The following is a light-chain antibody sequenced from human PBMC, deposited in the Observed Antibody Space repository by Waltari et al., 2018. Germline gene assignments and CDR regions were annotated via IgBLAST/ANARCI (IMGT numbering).Light chain of an antibody. CDR2: EVS. V-gene: IGLV2-8*01. CDR3: CSYAFSSNWV. J-gene: IGLJ3*02. CDR1: SSDVGGYNY. Sequence: QSALTQPPSASGSPGQSVTIPCTGTSSDVGGYNYVSWYQQHPGKAPQLMIFEVSKRPSGVPDRFSGSKSGNTASLTVSGLQAEDEADYYCCSYAFSSNWVFGGGTKLTVL.